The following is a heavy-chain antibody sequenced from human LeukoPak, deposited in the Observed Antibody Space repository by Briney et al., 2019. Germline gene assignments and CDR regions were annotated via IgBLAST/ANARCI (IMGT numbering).Heavy chain of an antibody. V-gene: IGHV3-30*18. J-gene: IGHJ4*02. CDR2: ISYDGSNK. Sequence: GGSLRLSCAASGFTFSSYGIHWVRPAPGKGRGGVAVISYDGSNKYYADSMKGRFTISRDNSKNTLYLQMNSLRAEDTAVYYCAKDHLSRKGYYYDSSGYVGIDYWGQGTLVTVSS. CDR1: GFTFSSYG. D-gene: IGHD3-22*01. CDR3: AKDHLSRKGYYYDSSGYVGIDY.